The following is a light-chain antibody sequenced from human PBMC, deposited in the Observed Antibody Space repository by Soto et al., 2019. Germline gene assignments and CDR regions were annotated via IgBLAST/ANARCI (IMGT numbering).Light chain of an antibody. CDR2: DVS. V-gene: IGLV2-14*03. CDR1: SSDVGAYYY. CDR3: SSYTRSGTVV. Sequence: QSVLTQPASVSGSPGQSITISCTGTSSDVGAYYYVSWYRQHPGKAPKLMIYDVSNRPSGVSNRFSGSKSGNTASLTISGLQAEDEADYYCSSYTRSGTVVFGGGTKLTV. J-gene: IGLJ2*01.